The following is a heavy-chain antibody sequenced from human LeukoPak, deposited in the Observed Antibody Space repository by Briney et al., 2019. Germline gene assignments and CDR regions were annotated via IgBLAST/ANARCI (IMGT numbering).Heavy chain of an antibody. CDR1: GGSISSSSYY. CDR2: IDYGGST. D-gene: IGHD3-22*01. Sequence: PSETLSLTCTVSGGSISSSSYYWGWIRQPPGKGLEWIGSIDYGGSTYYNPSLKSRVTISVDTSKNQFSLKLNSVTAADTAVYYCARIVVVITGIDYWGQGTLVTVSS. J-gene: IGHJ4*02. CDR3: ARIVVVITGIDY. V-gene: IGHV4-39*01.